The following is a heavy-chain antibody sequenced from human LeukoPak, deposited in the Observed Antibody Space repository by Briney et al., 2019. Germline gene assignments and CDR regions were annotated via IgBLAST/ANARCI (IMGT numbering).Heavy chain of an antibody. CDR1: GYTFTAHY. J-gene: IGHJ2*01. Sequence: GASVNVSCKTSGYTFTAHYIHWVRQAPGQGLEWMGWIDPNSGGTNYAQKFLGSVTMTGDTSINTAFMEIRRLRSDDTAIYYCARGRGTTMVRGVITNYFDLWGRGSLVTVSS. V-gene: IGHV1-2*02. CDR2: IDPNSGGT. D-gene: IGHD3-10*01. CDR3: ARGRGTTMVRGVITNYFDL.